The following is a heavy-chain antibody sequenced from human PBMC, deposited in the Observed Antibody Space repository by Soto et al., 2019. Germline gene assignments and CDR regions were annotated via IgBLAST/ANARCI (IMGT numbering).Heavy chain of an antibody. J-gene: IGHJ2*01. CDR3: ARDENGWYFDL. V-gene: IGHV3-74*01. CDR2: INSDGSST. CDR1: GFTFSIYW. Sequence: PGGSLRLSCAASGFTFSIYWMHWVRQAPGKGLVWVSRINSDGSSTSYADSVKGRFTISRDDAKNTLYLQMNSLRAEDTAVYYCARDENGWYFDLWGRGTLVTVSS.